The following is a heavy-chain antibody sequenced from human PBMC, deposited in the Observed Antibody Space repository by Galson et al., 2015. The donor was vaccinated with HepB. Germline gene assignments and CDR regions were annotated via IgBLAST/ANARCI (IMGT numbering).Heavy chain of an antibody. V-gene: IGHV1-18*01. CDR3: ARARYSTSPPDY. CDR2: ISLYNGNT. J-gene: IGHJ4*02. CDR1: GYTFTSYG. D-gene: IGHD6-6*01. Sequence: SVKVSCKASGYTFTSYGITWVRQAPGQGLEWMGWISLYNGNTNYAQRVQGRVTTTTDTSTSTAYMELSSLRSDDTAVYYCARARYSTSPPDYWGQGTLVTVSS.